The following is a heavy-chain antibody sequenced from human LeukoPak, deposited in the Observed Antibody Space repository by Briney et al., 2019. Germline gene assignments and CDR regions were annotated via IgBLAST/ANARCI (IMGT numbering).Heavy chain of an antibody. V-gene: IGHV3-23*01. Sequence: PGGSLRLSCAASGFTFSDYGMTWVRQAPGKGLEWVSAVSYTGGSTAYADSVKGRFTISRDNSKNIVYLQMNSLRVEDTAVYYCVGRGIAHSWDQGTLVTVSS. CDR2: VSYTGGST. CDR1: GFTFSDYG. D-gene: IGHD6-13*01. CDR3: VGRGIAHS. J-gene: IGHJ5*02.